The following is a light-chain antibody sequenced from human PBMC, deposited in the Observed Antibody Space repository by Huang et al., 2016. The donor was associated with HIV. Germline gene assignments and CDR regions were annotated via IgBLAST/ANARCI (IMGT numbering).Light chain of an antibody. J-gene: IGKJ3*01. V-gene: IGKV1-39*01. CDR3: LQSYSTPL. CDR1: QSISNY. CDR2: AAS. Sequence: DIQMTQSPSSLSASVGDRVTITCRASQSISNYLNWYQQKPGKAPKLLIYAASSLQSGVPSRSSGSGSGTDVTLTISSLQPEDFATDYCLQSYSTPLFGPGTKVDMK.